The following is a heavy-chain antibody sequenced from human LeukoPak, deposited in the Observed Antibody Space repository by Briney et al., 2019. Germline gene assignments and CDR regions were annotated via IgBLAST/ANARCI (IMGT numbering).Heavy chain of an antibody. CDR2: ISGSGFET. D-gene: IGHD3-16*01. CDR3: AKDRDVYSAFDS. Sequence: GGSLRLSCAASGFTFSSYTKSWVRQSPGKGLEWVSAISGSGFETFYADSVKGRFTISRDNSNDTLYLQMNSLGADDTAIYYCAKDRDVYSAFDSWGQGTLVTVSS. CDR1: GFTFSSYT. V-gene: IGHV3-23*01. J-gene: IGHJ4*02.